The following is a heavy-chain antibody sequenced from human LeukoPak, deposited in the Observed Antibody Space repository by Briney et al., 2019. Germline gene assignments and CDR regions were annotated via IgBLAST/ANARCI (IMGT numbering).Heavy chain of an antibody. CDR3: AKVEQWLVPSDY. J-gene: IGHJ4*02. CDR1: GFTFSSYA. V-gene: IGHV3-23*01. CDR2: ISGSGGST. D-gene: IGHD6-19*01. Sequence: PGGSLGLSWAAAGFTFSSYAMSWVRQAPGKGLEWVSAISGSGGSTYYADSVKGRFTISRDNSKNTLYLQMNSLRAEDTAVYYCAKVEQWLVPSDYWGQGTLVTVSS.